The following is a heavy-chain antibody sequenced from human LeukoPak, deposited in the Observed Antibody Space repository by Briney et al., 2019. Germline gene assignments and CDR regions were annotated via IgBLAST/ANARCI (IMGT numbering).Heavy chain of an antibody. CDR3: ARGSSLDY. CDR1: GGSFSGYY. Sequence: SETLSLTCAVYGGSFSGYYWSWIRQPPGKGLEWIGEINHSGSTNYNPSLKSRVTISVDTSKNQFSLKLSSVTAADTAVYYCARGSSLDYWGQGSLVTVSS. CDR2: INHSGST. J-gene: IGHJ4*02. V-gene: IGHV4-34*01.